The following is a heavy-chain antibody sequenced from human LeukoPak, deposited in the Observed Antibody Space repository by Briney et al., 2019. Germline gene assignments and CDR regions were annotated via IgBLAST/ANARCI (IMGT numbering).Heavy chain of an antibody. CDR3: ARVPSGSYLGYYYYGMDD. Sequence: ASVKVSCKASGYTFTSYAMHWVRQAPGQRLEWMGWINAGNGNTKYSQKFQGRVTITRDTSASTAYMELSSLRSEDTAVYYCARVPSGSYLGYYYYGMDDWGQGTTVTVSS. D-gene: IGHD1-26*01. V-gene: IGHV1-3*01. CDR1: GYTFTSYA. CDR2: INAGNGNT. J-gene: IGHJ6*02.